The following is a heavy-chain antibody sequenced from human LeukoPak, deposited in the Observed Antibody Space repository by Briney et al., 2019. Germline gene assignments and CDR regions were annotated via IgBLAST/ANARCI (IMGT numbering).Heavy chain of an antibody. CDR3: AKERIAAAGEYFQH. D-gene: IGHD6-13*01. CDR2: ISASGGST. Sequence: GGSLRLSCAASRFTFSSYDMSWVRQAPGKGLEWVSGISASGGSTYYTDSVKGRFTISRDNSKNMLFLLMNSLRAEDTAVYYCAKERIAAAGEYFQHWGQGTLVTVSS. V-gene: IGHV3-23*01. CDR1: RFTFSSYD. J-gene: IGHJ1*01.